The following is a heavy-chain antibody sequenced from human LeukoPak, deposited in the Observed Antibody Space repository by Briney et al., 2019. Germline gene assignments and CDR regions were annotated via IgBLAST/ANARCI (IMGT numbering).Heavy chain of an antibody. Sequence: ASVKVSCKASGYTFTGYYMHWVRQAPGQGLEWMGWINPNSGGTNYAQKFQGRVTMTRNTSISTAYMELSSLRSEDTAVYYCARGAGYSGYDLLRWGQGTLVTVSS. J-gene: IGHJ4*02. CDR3: ARGAGYSGYDLLR. CDR1: GYTFTGYY. V-gene: IGHV1-2*02. CDR2: INPNSGGT. D-gene: IGHD5-12*01.